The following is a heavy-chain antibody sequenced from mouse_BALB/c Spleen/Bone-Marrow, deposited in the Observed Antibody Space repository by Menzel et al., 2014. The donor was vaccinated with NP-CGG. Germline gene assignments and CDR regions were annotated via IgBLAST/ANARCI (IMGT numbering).Heavy chain of an antibody. D-gene: IGHD1-2*01. CDR3: VRRDYGYGGFAY. V-gene: IGHV10-1*02. CDR1: GFTFNTYA. CDR2: IRSKSNNYAT. J-gene: IGHJ3*01. Sequence: EVKLMESGGGLVQPKGSLKLSCAASGFTFNTYAMNWVRQAPGKGLEWVARIRSKSNNYATYYADSVKDRFTISRDDSHSMLYLQMNNLKTEDTAMYYCVRRDYGYGGFAYWGQGTLVTVSA.